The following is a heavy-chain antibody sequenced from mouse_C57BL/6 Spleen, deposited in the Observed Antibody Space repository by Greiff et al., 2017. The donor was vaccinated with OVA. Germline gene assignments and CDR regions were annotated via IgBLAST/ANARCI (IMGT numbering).Heavy chain of an antibody. CDR2: IDPSDSYT. D-gene: IGHD1-1*01. Sequence: QVQLQQPGAELVRPGTSVKLSCKASGYTFTSYWMHWVKQRPGQGLEWIGVIDPSDSYTNYNQKFKGKATLTVDTSSSTAYMQLSSLTSEDSAVYYCARHLYGSSFDYWGQGTTLTVSS. V-gene: IGHV1-59*01. J-gene: IGHJ2*01. CDR3: ARHLYGSSFDY. CDR1: GYTFTSYW.